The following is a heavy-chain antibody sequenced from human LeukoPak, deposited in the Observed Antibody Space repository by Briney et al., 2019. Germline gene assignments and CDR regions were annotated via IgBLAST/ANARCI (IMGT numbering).Heavy chain of an antibody. Sequence: SETLSLTCTVSGGSISSYYWSWIRQPPGKGLEWIGYIYYSGSTNYNPSLKSRVTISVDTSKSQFSLQLSSVTAADTAVYYCARGPPDCSSTSCYAFDAFDIWGQGTMVTVSS. V-gene: IGHV4-59*08. CDR3: ARGPPDCSSTSCYAFDAFDI. CDR2: IYYSGST. J-gene: IGHJ3*02. CDR1: GGSISSYY. D-gene: IGHD2-2*01.